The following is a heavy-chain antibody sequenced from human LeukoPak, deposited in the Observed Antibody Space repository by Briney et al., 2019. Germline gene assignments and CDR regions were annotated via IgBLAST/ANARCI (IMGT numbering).Heavy chain of an antibody. V-gene: IGHV3-20*04. CDR1: GFTFDDYG. CDR2: INWNGGST. D-gene: IGHD6-13*01. Sequence: PGGSLRLSCAASGFTFDDYGMSWVRQAPGKGLEWVSGINWNGGSTGYADSVKGRFTTSRDNAKNSLYLQMNSLRAEDTALYYCARAGAAGSRLDWFDPWGQGTLVTVSS. CDR3: ARAGAAGSRLDWFDP. J-gene: IGHJ5*02.